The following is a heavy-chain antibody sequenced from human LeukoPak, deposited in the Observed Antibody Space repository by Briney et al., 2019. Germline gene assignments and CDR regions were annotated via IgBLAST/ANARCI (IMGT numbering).Heavy chain of an antibody. Sequence: PGGSLRLSCAASGFTFYDYAMHWVRQAPGKGLEWVSGISWNSGGIGYADSVKGRFTISRDNAKNSLYLQMNSLRAEDTALYYCAKGPTIAVAADWYFDLWGRGTLVTVSS. CDR2: ISWNSGGI. CDR1: GFTFYDYA. D-gene: IGHD6-19*01. J-gene: IGHJ2*01. V-gene: IGHV3-9*01. CDR3: AKGPTIAVAADWYFDL.